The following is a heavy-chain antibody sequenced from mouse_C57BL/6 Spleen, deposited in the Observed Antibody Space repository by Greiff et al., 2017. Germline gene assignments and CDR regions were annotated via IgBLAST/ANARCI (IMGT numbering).Heavy chain of an antibody. J-gene: IGHJ4*01. CDR3: AKKEYYGSSYDAMDY. V-gene: IGHV2-5*01. Sequence: TDYNAAFMSRLSITKDNSKSQVFFKMNSLQADDTAIYYCAKKEYYGSSYDAMDYWGQGTSVTVSS. CDR2: T. D-gene: IGHD1-1*01.